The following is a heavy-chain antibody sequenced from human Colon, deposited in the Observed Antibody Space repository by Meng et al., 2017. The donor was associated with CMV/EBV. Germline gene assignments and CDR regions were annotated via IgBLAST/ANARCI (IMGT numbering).Heavy chain of an antibody. D-gene: IGHD2-15*01. CDR1: GFTFSTYW. CDR2: IKQDGSDK. V-gene: IGHV3-7*01. J-gene: IGHJ6*02. CDR3: ARGGCIGSNCYRNYYYYGMDV. Sequence: GESLKISCAASGFTFSTYWMTWVRQAPGKGLEWVANIKQDGSDKHYVESVKGRFIVSRDNGKNSLHLQMNNLRAEDTGVYYCARGGCIGSNCYRNYYYYGMDVWGQGTTVTVSS.